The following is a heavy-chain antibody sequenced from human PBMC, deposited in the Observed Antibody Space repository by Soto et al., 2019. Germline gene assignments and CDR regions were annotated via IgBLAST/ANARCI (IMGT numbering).Heavy chain of an antibody. CDR1: GYSISSGYY. J-gene: IGHJ3*02. V-gene: IGHV4-38-2*01. Sequence: SETLSLTCAVSGYSISSGYYWGWIRQPPGKGLEWIGGIYHSGSTYYNPSLKSRVTISVDTSKNQFSLKLSSVTAADTAVYYCARTLGRADAFDIWGQGTMVTVSS. CDR3: ARTLGRADAFDI. CDR2: IYHSGST.